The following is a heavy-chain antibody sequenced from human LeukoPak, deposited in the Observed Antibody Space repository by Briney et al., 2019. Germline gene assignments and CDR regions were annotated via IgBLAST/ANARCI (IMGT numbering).Heavy chain of an antibody. V-gene: IGHV3-7*01. CDR1: GFTFSNYW. J-gene: IGHJ6*03. CDR3: ARDDGDV. Sequence: PGGSLRLSCAASGFTFSNYWMKWVRQAPGKGPEWVASINNDGSGKYFVDSVKDRFTTSRDNAKNSLYLQINSLKVEDTAIYYCARDDGDVWGIGTTVTVSS. CDR2: INNDGSGK.